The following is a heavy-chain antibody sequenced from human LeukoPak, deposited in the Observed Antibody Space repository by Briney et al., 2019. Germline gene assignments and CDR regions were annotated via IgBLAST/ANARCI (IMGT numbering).Heavy chain of an antibody. Sequence: GGSLRLYCAASGFTFSSYAMSWVRQAPGKGLEWVSSITISGATTYYADSVKGRLTISRDNSKTTLYLQMNSLRAEDTAVYYCATYGSGSYYSKAFDYWGQGTLVTVSS. CDR2: ITISGATT. CDR3: ATYGSGSYYSKAFDY. V-gene: IGHV3-23*01. J-gene: IGHJ4*02. D-gene: IGHD3-10*01. CDR1: GFTFSSYA.